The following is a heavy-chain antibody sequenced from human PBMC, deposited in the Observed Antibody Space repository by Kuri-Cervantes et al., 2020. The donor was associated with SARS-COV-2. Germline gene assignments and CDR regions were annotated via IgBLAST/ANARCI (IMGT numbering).Heavy chain of an antibody. CDR2: IGPSGTTK. Sequence: GGSLRLSCTASGFIFSDYYMTWIRQAPGKGLEWVSNIGPSGTTKYYADSVKGRFTISRDNAKNSLYLQMSSLRAEDTAVYYCASDLRLGKSLDYWGQGTLVTVSS. D-gene: IGHD7-27*01. V-gene: IGHV3-11*04. J-gene: IGHJ4*02. CDR3: ASDLRLGKSLDY. CDR1: GFIFSDYY.